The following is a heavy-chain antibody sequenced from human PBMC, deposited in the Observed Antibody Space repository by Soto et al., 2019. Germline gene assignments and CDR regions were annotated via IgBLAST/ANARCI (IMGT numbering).Heavy chain of an antibody. J-gene: IGHJ4*02. CDR1: GGSISGSNYY. CDR2: IYYSGST. D-gene: IGHD6-19*01. V-gene: IGHV4-39*01. Sequence: SETLSLTCTVSGGSISGSNYYWGWIRQPPGKGLEWIGTIYYSGSTYYNPPLKSRVTISVSEDTSKNQFSLKLSSVTAADTAVYYCASRLHSSGWSCEYWGQGALVTVS. CDR3: ASRLHSSGWSCEY.